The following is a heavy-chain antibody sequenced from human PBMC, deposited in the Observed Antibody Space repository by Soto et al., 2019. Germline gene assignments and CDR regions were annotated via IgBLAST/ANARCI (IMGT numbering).Heavy chain of an antibody. CDR2: IIPIFGTA. CDR3: ARDRHGSSRGGGYYYYGMDV. D-gene: IGHD6-6*01. J-gene: IGHJ6*02. Sequence: QVQLVQSGAEVKKPGSSVKVSCKASGGTFSSYAISWVRQAPGQGLGWMGGIIPIFGTANYAQKFQGRVTITADESTGTANMELRGLRSEDTAVYYCARDRHGSSRGGGYYYYGMDVWGQGTTVTVSS. CDR1: GGTFSSYA. V-gene: IGHV1-69*12.